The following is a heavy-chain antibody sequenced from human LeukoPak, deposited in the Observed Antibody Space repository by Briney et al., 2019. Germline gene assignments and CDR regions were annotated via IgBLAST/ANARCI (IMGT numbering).Heavy chain of an antibody. CDR1: GFTFSNYW. Sequence: GGSLRLSCAASGFTFSNYWMFWVRQVPGKGLVWVSVIERDGSGPRYADSVKGRFLMSRDNDKDTVDLQMNSLRVEDTAVYYCAKAYGYCTTTSCSHEEFDYWGQGTLVTVSS. V-gene: IGHV3-74*01. CDR3: AKAYGYCTTTSCSHEEFDY. J-gene: IGHJ4*02. D-gene: IGHD2-2*01. CDR2: IERDGSGP.